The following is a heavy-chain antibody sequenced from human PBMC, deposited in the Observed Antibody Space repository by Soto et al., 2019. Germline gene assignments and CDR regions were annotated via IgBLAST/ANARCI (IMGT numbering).Heavy chain of an antibody. D-gene: IGHD6-19*01. CDR3: ARVGYSIGWVPDY. CDR2: ISSSSSYI. CDR1: GFTFSSNS. J-gene: IGHJ4*02. Sequence: EVQLVESGGGLVKPGGSLRLSCAASGFTFSSNSMKWVRQAPGKGLEWVSLISSSSSYIYYADSVKGRFTISRDNAKNSLYLQMNSLRAEDTAVYYCARVGYSIGWVPDYWGQGTLGTVAA. V-gene: IGHV3-21*01.